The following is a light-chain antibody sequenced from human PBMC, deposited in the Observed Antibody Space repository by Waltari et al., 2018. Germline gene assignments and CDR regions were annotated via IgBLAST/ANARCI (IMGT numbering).Light chain of an antibody. CDR2: DAS. Sequence: EIVLTQSPATLSLSPGERATLSCRASQSVSSFLAWYQHKPGQAPRLLIYDASNRATGLPARFSGSGSGTDFTLTISRLEPEDFAGYYGQQRSNWPKITFGQGTRLEIK. CDR1: QSVSSF. J-gene: IGKJ5*01. V-gene: IGKV3-11*01. CDR3: QQRSNWPKIT.